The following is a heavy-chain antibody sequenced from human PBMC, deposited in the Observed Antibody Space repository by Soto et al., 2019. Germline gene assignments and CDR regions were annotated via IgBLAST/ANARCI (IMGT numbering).Heavy chain of an antibody. D-gene: IGHD3-16*01. J-gene: IGHJ5*01. V-gene: IGHV4-39*01. CDR2: IDYSGTT. CDR1: GGSISSSSYH. CDR3: VRRPNTAGGWFYS. Sequence: SETLSLTCTVSGGSISSSSYHWGWIRQPPGKGLEWIGSIDYSGTTFYNASLNSRVTISADTSKNQFSLKLSSVTAADTALYYWVRRPNTAGGWFYSWGQGALVPVAS.